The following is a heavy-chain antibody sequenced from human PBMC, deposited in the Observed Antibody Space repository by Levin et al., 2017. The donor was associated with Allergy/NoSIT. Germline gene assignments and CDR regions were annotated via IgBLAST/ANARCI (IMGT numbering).Heavy chain of an antibody. D-gene: IGHD2-15*01. CDR2: IYYGGNT. CDR3: ASRKAAAPNWFDP. J-gene: IGHJ5*01. CDR1: GDSVRSVYYY. Sequence: SQTLSLTCTVSGDSVRSVYYYWAWVRQPPGKGLEWIGNIYYGGNTYYNPSLKDRATISIDTSKNLFSLRLTSVIAADTAVYYCASRKAAAPNWFDPWGQGTLVTVSS. V-gene: IGHV4-39*02.